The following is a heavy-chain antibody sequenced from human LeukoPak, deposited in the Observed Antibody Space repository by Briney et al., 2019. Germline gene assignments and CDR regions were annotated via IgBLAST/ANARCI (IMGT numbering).Heavy chain of an antibody. V-gene: IGHV4-59*01. J-gene: IGHJ5*02. D-gene: IGHD3-10*01. Sequence: SETLSLTCTVSGGSISSYYWSWIRQPPGKGLEWIGYIYYSGSTNYNPSLKSRVTISVGTSKNQFSLKLSSVTAADTAVYYCARGRIRVRVNWFDPWGQGTLVTVSS. CDR2: IYYSGST. CDR3: ARGRIRVRVNWFDP. CDR1: GGSISSYY.